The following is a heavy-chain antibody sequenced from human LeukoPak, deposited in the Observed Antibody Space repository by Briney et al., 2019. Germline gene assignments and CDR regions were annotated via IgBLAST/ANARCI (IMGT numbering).Heavy chain of an antibody. Sequence: ASVKVSCKASGYTFTGYYTHWVRQAPGQGLEWMGWINPNSGGTNYAQKFQGRVTMTRDTSISTAYMELSRLRSDDTAVYYCARDVSSPPPHVVVVAAGDDAFDIWGQGTMVTVSS. CDR2: INPNSGGT. CDR1: GYTFTGYY. CDR3: ARDVSSPPPHVVVVAAGDDAFDI. D-gene: IGHD2-15*01. V-gene: IGHV1-2*02. J-gene: IGHJ3*02.